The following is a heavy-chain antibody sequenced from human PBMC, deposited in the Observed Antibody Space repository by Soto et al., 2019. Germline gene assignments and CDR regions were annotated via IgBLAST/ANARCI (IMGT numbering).Heavy chain of an antibody. D-gene: IGHD5-18*01. CDR1: GGSFSGYY. J-gene: IGHJ5*02. Sequence: PSETLSLTCAVYGGSFSGYYWGWIRQPPGKGLEWIGEINHSGSTNYNPSLKSRVTISVDTPKNQFSLKLSSVAAADTAVYYWARGRRQLWLHWFDPWAQGNLVLVAS. CDR2: INHSGST. V-gene: IGHV4-34*01. CDR3: ARGRRQLWLHWFDP.